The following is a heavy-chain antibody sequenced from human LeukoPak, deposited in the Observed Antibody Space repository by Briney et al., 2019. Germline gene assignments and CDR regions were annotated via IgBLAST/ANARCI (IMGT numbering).Heavy chain of an antibody. CDR1: GYTFTSYG. CDR2: ISAYNGNT. J-gene: IGHJ3*02. CDR3: ARDGDPYCSSTSCYSLRLYGTFDI. D-gene: IGHD2-2*01. V-gene: IGHV1-18*01. Sequence: ASVKVSCKASGYTFTSYGISRVRQAPGQGLAWMGWISAYNGNTNYAQKLQGRVTMTTDTSTSTAYMELRSLRSDDTAVYYCARDGDPYCSSTSCYSLRLYGTFDIWGQGTMVTVSS.